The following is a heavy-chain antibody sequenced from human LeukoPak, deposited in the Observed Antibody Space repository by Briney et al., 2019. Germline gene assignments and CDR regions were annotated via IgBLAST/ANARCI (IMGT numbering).Heavy chain of an antibody. CDR1: GFTVSSNY. CDR2: LYSGGSI. Sequence: GGSLRLSCAASGFTVSSNYMSWVRQAPGKGLEWVSVLYSGGSIYYAESVKGRFTISRDNSRNTLYLQMNSLRAEDTAVYYCARGTYYDSSGYRFDYWGQGTLVTVSS. V-gene: IGHV3-53*01. J-gene: IGHJ4*02. D-gene: IGHD3-22*01. CDR3: ARGTYYDSSGYRFDY.